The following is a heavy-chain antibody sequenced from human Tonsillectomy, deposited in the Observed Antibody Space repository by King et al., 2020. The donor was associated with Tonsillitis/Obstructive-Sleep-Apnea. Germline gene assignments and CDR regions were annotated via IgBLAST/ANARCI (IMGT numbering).Heavy chain of an antibody. D-gene: IGHD2-15*01. CDR1: GYTFTRYY. CDR3: ARDDKDDRYFDY. CDR2: INPSSGIT. V-gene: IGHV1-46*01. Sequence: VQLVESGTEVKKPGASVKVSCKAYGYTFTRYYIHWVRQAPGQGLEWMGIINPSSGITTYAQTFQGRVSMTRDTSTSTVHMELSSLSAEDTAGYYCARDDKDDRYFDYWGQGTMVTVSS. J-gene: IGHJ4*02.